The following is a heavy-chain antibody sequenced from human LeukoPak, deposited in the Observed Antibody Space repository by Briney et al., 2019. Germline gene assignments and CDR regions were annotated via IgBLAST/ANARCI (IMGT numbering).Heavy chain of an antibody. Sequence: GGSLGLSCAASGFTFSSYGMHWVRQAPGKGLEWVAVISYDGSNKYYADSVKGRFTISRDNSKNTLYLQMNSLRAEDTAVYYCAKDRSSWYYFDYWGQGTLVTVSS. CDR3: AKDRSSWYYFDY. CDR2: ISYDGSNK. J-gene: IGHJ4*02. D-gene: IGHD6-13*01. V-gene: IGHV3-30*18. CDR1: GFTFSSYG.